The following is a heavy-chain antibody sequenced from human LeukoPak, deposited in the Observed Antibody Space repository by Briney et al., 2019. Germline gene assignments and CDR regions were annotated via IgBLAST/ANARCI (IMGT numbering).Heavy chain of an antibody. Sequence: ASVKVSCKASGYTFTGYYMHWVRQAPGQGLEWMGWINPNSGGTNYAQKFQGRVTMTRDTSISTAYMELSRLRSDDTAVYYCAREAMVRGHKIFDYWGQGALVTVSS. J-gene: IGHJ4*02. CDR2: INPNSGGT. V-gene: IGHV1-2*02. CDR1: GYTFTGYY. CDR3: AREAMVRGHKIFDY. D-gene: IGHD3-10*01.